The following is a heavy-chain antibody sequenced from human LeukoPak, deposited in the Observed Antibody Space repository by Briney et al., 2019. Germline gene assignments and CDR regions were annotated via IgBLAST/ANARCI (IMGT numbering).Heavy chain of an antibody. CDR3: ARLAALRGFYYYMDV. J-gene: IGHJ6*03. CDR1: GYSISSGYY. D-gene: IGHD6-6*01. CDR2: IYHSGST. Sequence: SETLSLTCTVSGYSISSGYYWGWIRRPPGKELEWIGSIYHSGSTYYNPSLKSRVTISVDTSKNQFSLKLSSVTAADTAVYYCARLAALRGFYYYMDVWGKGATVTVSS. V-gene: IGHV4-38-2*02.